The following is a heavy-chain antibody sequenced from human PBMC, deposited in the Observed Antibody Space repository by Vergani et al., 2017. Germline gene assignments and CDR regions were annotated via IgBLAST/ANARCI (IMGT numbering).Heavy chain of an antibody. V-gene: IGHV1-18*04. CDR3: ARLVIDSSGYYYVTGWFDP. CDR1: GYTFTSYG. J-gene: IGHJ5*02. D-gene: IGHD3-22*01. CDR2: ISAYNGNT. Sequence: VQLVQSGAEVKKPGASVKVSCKASGYTFTSYGISWVRQAPGQGLEWMGWISAYNGNTNYAQKLQGRVTMTTDTSTSTAYMELRRLRADDTAVYYCARLVIDSSGYYYVTGWFDPWGQGTLVTVSS.